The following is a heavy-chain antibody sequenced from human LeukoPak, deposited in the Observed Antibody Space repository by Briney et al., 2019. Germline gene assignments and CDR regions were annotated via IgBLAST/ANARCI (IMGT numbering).Heavy chain of an antibody. CDR3: TRVPAIDSSGVDY. CDR1: GFTFGDYA. J-gene: IGHJ4*02. D-gene: IGHD3-22*01. CDR2: IRSKAYGGTT. V-gene: IGHV3-49*03. Sequence: GGSLRLSCTASGFTFGDYAMSWFRQAPGKGLEWVGFIRSKAYGGTTEYAASVKGRFTISRDDSKSIAYLQMNSLKTEDTAVYYCTRVPAIDSSGVDYWGQGTLVTVSS.